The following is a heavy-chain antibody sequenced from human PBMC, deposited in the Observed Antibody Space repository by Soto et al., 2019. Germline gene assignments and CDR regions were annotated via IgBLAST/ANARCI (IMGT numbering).Heavy chain of an antibody. J-gene: IGHJ4*02. D-gene: IGHD5-18*01. CDR2: VDYSGTA. Sequence: QVQLQESGPGLVKPPETLSLTCTVSGGSISNLYWSWIRQPPGKGLEWIGYVDYSGTANYNPSLKSGDSTSVDTSKNQLSLKVTSVNAADTAMYYCARADTARHTPFDYWGQGTLVTLSS. V-gene: IGHV4-59*12. CDR1: GGSISNLY. CDR3: ARADTARHTPFDY.